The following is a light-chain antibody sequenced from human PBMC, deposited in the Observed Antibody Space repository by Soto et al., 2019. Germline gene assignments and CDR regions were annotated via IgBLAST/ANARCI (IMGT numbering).Light chain of an antibody. CDR2: MGP. Sequence: DIQMTQSPSTLSASVGDRVTITCRASQSISSWLAWYRQKPGKAPKLLTYMGPSLKSGVPSRFSGSGSGTEFTLTISSLQPDDFATYYCQQYNSYSRTFGQGTKVEIK. J-gene: IGKJ1*01. CDR3: QQYNSYSRT. CDR1: QSISSW. V-gene: IGKV1-5*03.